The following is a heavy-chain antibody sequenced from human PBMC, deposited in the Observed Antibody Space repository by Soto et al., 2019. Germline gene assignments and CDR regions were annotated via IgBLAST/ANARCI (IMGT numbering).Heavy chain of an antibody. CDR2: IIPILGIA. D-gene: IGHD6-19*01. V-gene: IGHV1-69*02. J-gene: IGHJ1*01. CDR3: GRITYSSGWWDYLFQR. Sequence: QVQLVQSGAEVKKPGSSVKVSCKASGGTFSSYTISWVRQAPGQGLEWVGRIIPILGIANYAQKFQGRVTITADKSTSTAYMELSSLRSEDTAVYYCGRITYSSGWWDYLFQRWGQGTLVTVSS. CDR1: GGTFSSYT.